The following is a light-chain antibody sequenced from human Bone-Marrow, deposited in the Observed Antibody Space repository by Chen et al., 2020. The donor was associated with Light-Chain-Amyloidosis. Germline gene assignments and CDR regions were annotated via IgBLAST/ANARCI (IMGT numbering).Light chain of an antibody. Sequence: QSALTQPPSASGSPGQSVTISCTGASSDVGGYTFVSWYQQHPGKAPKLMIHEVSKRPSGVPDRFSGSKSGNTASLTVSGLQAEDEADYYCSSYTSSSTLAFGGGTKLTVL. CDR2: EVS. V-gene: IGLV2-8*01. CDR1: SSDVGGYTF. CDR3: SSYTSSSTLA. J-gene: IGLJ2*01.